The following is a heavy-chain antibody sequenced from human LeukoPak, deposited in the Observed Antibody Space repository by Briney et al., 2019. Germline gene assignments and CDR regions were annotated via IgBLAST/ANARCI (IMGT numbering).Heavy chain of an antibody. CDR3: ARAHDYGSGSYYP. D-gene: IGHD3-10*01. Sequence: ASVKVSCKASGYTFTGYYMHWVRQAPGQGLEWMGWINPKSGGTNYAQKFQGRVTMTRDTSISTAYMELSRLRSDDTAVYYCARAHDYGSGSYYPWGQGTLVTVSS. V-gene: IGHV1-2*02. CDR1: GYTFTGYY. CDR2: INPKSGGT. J-gene: IGHJ5*02.